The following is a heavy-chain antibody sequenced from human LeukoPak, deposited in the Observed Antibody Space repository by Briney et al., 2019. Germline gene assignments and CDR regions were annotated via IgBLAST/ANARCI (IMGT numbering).Heavy chain of an antibody. CDR2: IWYDGSNK. V-gene: IGHV3-33*01. CDR1: GFTFSSYG. CDR3: ARVGRFCSSTSCQDHGMDV. J-gene: IGHJ6*04. D-gene: IGHD2-2*01. Sequence: GGSLRLSCAASGFTFSSYGMHWVRQAPGKGLERVAVIWYDGSNKYYADSVKGRFTISRDNSKNTLYLQMNSLRAEDTAVYYCARVGRFCSSTSCQDHGMDVWGKGTTVTVSS.